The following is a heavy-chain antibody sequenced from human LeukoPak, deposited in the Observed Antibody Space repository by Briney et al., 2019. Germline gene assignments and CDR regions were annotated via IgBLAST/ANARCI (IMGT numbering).Heavy chain of an antibody. CDR2: ISESGANT. Sequence: GGSLRLPCAASGFTFSSYAMSWVRQAPGKGLEWVSTISESGANTHYAASVKGRFTISRDDSKNTLYVQMNSLRVEDTAVYYCAKDPHTGYSFAYWGQGTLVTVSS. CDR1: GFTFSSYA. V-gene: IGHV3-23*01. J-gene: IGHJ4*02. D-gene: IGHD5-18*01. CDR3: AKDPHTGYSFAY.